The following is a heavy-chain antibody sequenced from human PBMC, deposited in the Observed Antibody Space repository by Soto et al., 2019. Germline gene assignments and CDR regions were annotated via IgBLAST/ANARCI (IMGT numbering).Heavy chain of an antibody. Sequence: SVQVSCKASEGTFSSYAISWVRQAPAQGLEWMGGIIPIFGTANYAQKFQGRVTITADESASTVYMELSSLRSEDTAVYYCANDIIVIPGAKGLDYWGQGALVTVSS. CDR3: ANDIIVIPGAKGLDY. CDR1: EGTFSSYA. CDR2: IIPIFGTA. J-gene: IGHJ4*02. D-gene: IGHD2-2*01. V-gene: IGHV1-69*13.